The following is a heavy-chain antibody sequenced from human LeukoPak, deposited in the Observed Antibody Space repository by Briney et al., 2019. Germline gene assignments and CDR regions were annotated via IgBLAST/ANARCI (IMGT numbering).Heavy chain of an antibody. CDR3: ASAGYYGSGSYYGENRFDP. CDR1: GGTFSSYA. V-gene: IGHV1-69*05. CDR2: IIPIFGTA. Sequence: SVKVSCKASGGTFSSYAISWVRQAPGQGLEWMGGIIPIFGTANYAQKFQGRVTLTRDESTSTAYMELSSLRSEDTAVYYCASAGYYGSGSYYGENRFDPWGQGTLVTVSS. J-gene: IGHJ5*02. D-gene: IGHD3-10*01.